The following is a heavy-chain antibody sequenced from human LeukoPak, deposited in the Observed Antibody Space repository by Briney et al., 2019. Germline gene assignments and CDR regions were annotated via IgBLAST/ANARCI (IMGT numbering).Heavy chain of an antibody. CDR2: INHSGST. Sequence: PSETLSLTCAVYGGSFSGYYWSWIRQPPGKGLEWIGEINHSGSTNYNPSLKSRVTISVDTSKNQFSLKLSSVTAADTAVYYCARGIGLRYFDWLLYPQYPHYYYYYGMDVWGQGTTVTVSS. J-gene: IGHJ6*02. D-gene: IGHD3-9*01. CDR3: ARGIGLRYFDWLLYPQYPHYYYYYGMDV. CDR1: GGSFSGYY. V-gene: IGHV4-34*01.